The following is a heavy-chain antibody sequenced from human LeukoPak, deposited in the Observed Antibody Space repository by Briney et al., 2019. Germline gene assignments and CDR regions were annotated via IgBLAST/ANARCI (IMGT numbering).Heavy chain of an antibody. CDR2: ISGSGGST. D-gene: IGHD3-10*01. CDR1: GFTFSSYA. J-gene: IGHJ4*02. V-gene: IGHV3-23*01. Sequence: GGSLRLSCAASGFTFSSYAMSWVRQAPGKGLEWVSAISGSGGSTYYADSVKGRFTISRGNAKNSLYLQMNSLRADDTAVYYCAREWFGELIWGQGTLVTVSS. CDR3: AREWFGELI.